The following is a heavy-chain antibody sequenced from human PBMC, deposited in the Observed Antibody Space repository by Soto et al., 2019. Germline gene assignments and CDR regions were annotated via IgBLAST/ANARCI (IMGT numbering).Heavy chain of an antibody. J-gene: IGHJ6*01. D-gene: IGHD1-26*01. CDR3: AGARGGSSCGWDV. V-gene: IGHV4-4*02. CDR1: GGSISSSNW. Sequence: SDTLSLPCAVYGGSISSSNWWRRVRQPPGKGLEWIGEIYHRGSTNYNPSLQSRVTISVDKSKNQFSLKLSSVTAADTAVFYCAGARGGSSCGWDVWRQGTTLTV. CDR2: IYHRGST.